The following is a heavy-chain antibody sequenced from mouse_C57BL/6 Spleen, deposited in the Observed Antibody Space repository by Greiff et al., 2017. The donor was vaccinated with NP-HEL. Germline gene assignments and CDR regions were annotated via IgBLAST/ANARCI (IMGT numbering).Heavy chain of an antibody. V-gene: IGHV1-69*01. CDR3: ARSPTTVPPDS. D-gene: IGHD1-1*01. Sequence: VQLQQPGAELVMPGASVKLSCKASGYTFTSYWMHWVKQRPGQGLEWIGEIDPSDSYTNYNQKFKGKSTLTVDKSSSTAYMQLSSLTSEDSAVYYCARSPTTVPPDSWGQGTTLTVSS. CDR1: GYTFTSYW. J-gene: IGHJ2*01. CDR2: IDPSDSYT.